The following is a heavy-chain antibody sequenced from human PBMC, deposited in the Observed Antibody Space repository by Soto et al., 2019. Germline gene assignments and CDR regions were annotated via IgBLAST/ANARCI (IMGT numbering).Heavy chain of an antibody. Sequence: QVQLVQSGADVKKPGSSVKVSCKASGDTFNFYTINWVRQAPGLGLEWMGRVNPILTMSNYAQKFEGRVTITADKSTSPAYMERSSLKSEDTAIYYGATSYGSGYRAFDFWGQGALLTVSS. J-gene: IGHJ4*02. D-gene: IGHD3-10*01. V-gene: IGHV1-69*02. CDR1: GDTFNFYT. CDR3: ATSYGSGYRAFDF. CDR2: VNPILTMS.